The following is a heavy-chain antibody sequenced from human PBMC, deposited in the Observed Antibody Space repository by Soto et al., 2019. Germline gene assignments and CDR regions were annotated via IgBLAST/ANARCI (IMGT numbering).Heavy chain of an antibody. J-gene: IGHJ3*02. V-gene: IGHV3-9*01. CDR3: AKDRGYSGYHLFLHAFDI. Sequence: ESGGGLVQPGRSLRLSCAASGFTFDDYAMHWVRQAPGKGLEWVSGISWNSGSIGSADSVKGRFTISRDNAKNSLYLQMTSLRAEDTALYYCAKDRGYSGYHLFLHAFDIWGQGTMVTVSS. CDR2: ISWNSGSI. CDR1: GFTFDDYA. D-gene: IGHD5-12*01.